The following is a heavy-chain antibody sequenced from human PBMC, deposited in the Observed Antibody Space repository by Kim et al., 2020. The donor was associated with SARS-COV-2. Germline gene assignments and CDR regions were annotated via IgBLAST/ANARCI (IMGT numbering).Heavy chain of an antibody. V-gene: IGHV3-21*01. D-gene: IGHD6-13*01. CDR3: ARDLVAAVWDWFDP. J-gene: IGHJ5*02. Sequence: ADSVKGRFTISRDNAKNSLYLQMNSLRAEDTAVYYWARDLVAAVWDWFDPWGQGTLVTVSS.